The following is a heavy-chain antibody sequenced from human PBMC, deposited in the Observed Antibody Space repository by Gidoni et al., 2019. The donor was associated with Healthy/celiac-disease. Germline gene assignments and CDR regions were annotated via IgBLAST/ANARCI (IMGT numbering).Heavy chain of an antibody. D-gene: IGHD5-18*01. CDR1: GFSFSSSS. J-gene: IGHJ6*02. CDR2: ISSSSSTI. Sequence: EVQLVESGGGLVQPGGSLRLSCAASGFSFSSSSMNWVRQAPGKGLEWVSYISSSSSTIYYADSVKGRFTISRDNAKNSLYLQMNSLRDEDTAVYYCARDHLDTAMGYYYYGMDVWGQGTTVTVSS. CDR3: ARDHLDTAMGYYYYGMDV. V-gene: IGHV3-48*02.